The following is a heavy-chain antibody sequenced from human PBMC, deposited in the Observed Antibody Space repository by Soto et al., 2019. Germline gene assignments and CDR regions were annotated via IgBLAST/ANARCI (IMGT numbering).Heavy chain of an antibody. CDR2: ISSSSSTI. Sequence: GGSLRLSCAASGFTFSSYSMNWVRQAPGKGLEWVSYISSSSSTIYYADSVKGRFTISRDNAKNSLYLQMNSLRDEDTAVYYRARGDQRFLGVVIIRGGAYGRDVGGQGTRVTSP. CDR3: ARGDQRFLGVVIIRGGAYGRDV. J-gene: IGHJ6*02. V-gene: IGHV3-48*02. CDR1: GFTFSSYS. D-gene: IGHD3-3*01.